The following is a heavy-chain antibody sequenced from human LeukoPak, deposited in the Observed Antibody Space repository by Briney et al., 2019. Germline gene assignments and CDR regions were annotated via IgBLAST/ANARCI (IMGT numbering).Heavy chain of an antibody. CDR2: IYWDDDK. CDR1: GFSLSTSGLS. V-gene: IGHV2-5*02. Sequence: SGPTLVKPTQTLTLTCTFSGFSLSTSGLSVGWIRQPPGKALEWLALIYWDDDKRYSPSLRSRLTITKDTSKNQVVLTLSTVDPVDTATYYCAHSVVVLRFLDWFDPWGQGTLVTVSS. J-gene: IGHJ5*02. D-gene: IGHD3-3*01. CDR3: AHSVVVLRFLDWFDP.